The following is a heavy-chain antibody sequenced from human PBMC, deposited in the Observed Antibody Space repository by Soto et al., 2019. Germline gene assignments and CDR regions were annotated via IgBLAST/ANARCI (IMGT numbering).Heavy chain of an antibody. V-gene: IGHV4-31*03. CDR2: IYYSGST. CDR3: ARVIVVVPAAMGFYYYYYMDV. D-gene: IGHD2-2*01. J-gene: IGHJ6*03. CDR1: GGSISSGGYY. Sequence: SETLSLTCTVSGGSISSGGYYWSWIRQHPGKGLEWIGYIYYSGSTYYNPSLKSRVTISVDTSKNQFSLKLSSVTAADTAVYYCARVIVVVPAAMGFYYYYYMDVWGKGTTVTVSS.